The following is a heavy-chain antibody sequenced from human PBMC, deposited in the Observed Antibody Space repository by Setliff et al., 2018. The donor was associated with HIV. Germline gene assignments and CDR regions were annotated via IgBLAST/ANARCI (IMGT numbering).Heavy chain of an antibody. V-gene: IGHV1-69*10. J-gene: IGHJ1*01. Sequence: ASVKVSCKASRGTFTSYAFSWVRQAPGQGLEWMGGIIAILGIPSYAQKFQGRVTITADKSTNTAYMELKSRRSEDTALYYCATGPPYCSGGSCYSSLHHWGQGTLVTVSS. CDR3: ATGPPYCSGGSCYSSLHH. CDR2: IIAILGIP. CDR1: RGTFTSYA. D-gene: IGHD2-15*01.